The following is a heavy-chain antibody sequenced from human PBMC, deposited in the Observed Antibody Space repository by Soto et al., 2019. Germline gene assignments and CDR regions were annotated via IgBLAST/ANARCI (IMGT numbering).Heavy chain of an antibody. CDR2: IYYSGST. D-gene: IGHD1-20*01. Sequence: SETLSLTCTVSGGSISSYYWSWIRQPPGKGLEWIGYIYYSGSTNYNPSLKSRVTISVDTSKNQYSLKLSSVTAADTAVYYCAREPLTPLTGPTKIGNGMDVCSQGTTVTVSS. CDR3: AREPLTPLTGPTKIGNGMDV. V-gene: IGHV4-59*01. J-gene: IGHJ6*02. CDR1: GGSISSYY.